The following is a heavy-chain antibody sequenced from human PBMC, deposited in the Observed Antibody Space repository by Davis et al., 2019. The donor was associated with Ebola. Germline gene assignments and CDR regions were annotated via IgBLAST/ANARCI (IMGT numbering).Heavy chain of an antibody. CDR3: ARDPGQLVPYGMDV. D-gene: IGHD6-6*01. CDR2: ISASATST. V-gene: IGHV3-48*03. Sequence: GESLKISCAASGFTFYRYEMNWVRQAPGKGLELVSYISASATSTFYADSVKGRFTNSRDNARDSLYLQMDSLRAEDKAVYYCARDPGQLVPYGMDVWGQGTTVTVSS. CDR1: GFTFYRYE. J-gene: IGHJ6*02.